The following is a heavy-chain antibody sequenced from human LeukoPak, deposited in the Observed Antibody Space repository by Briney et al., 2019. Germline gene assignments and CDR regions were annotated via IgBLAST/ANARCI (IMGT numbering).Heavy chain of an antibody. V-gene: IGHV3-30*02. D-gene: IGHD3-10*01. J-gene: IGHJ4*02. CDR2: IRYDGSNK. CDR1: GFTFSSYG. CDR3: AKHYMGSSYNHGLDC. Sequence: GGSLRLSCAASGFTFSSYGMHWVRQAPGKGLEWVAFIRYDGSNKYYADSAKGRFTISRDNSKNTLYLQMNSLRAEDTALYYCAKHYMGSSYNHGLDCWGQGTLVTVSS.